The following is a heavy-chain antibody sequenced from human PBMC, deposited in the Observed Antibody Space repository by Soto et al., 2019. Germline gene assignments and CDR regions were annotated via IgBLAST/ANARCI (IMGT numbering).Heavy chain of an antibody. Sequence: QVQLVQSGAEVKKPGSSVKVSCKASGGTFSSYAISWVRQAPGQGLEWMGGIIPIFGTANYAQKFQGRVTITADEATSTAYMELSSLRSEDTAVYYCERHPNPLADRPPDYYYGMDVWGQGTTVTVSS. V-gene: IGHV1-69*01. CDR1: GGTFSSYA. D-gene: IGHD6-6*01. CDR3: ERHPNPLADRPPDYYYGMDV. J-gene: IGHJ6*02. CDR2: IIPIFGTA.